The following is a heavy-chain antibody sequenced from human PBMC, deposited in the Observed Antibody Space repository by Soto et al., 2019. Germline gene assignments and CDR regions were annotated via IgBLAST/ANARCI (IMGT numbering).Heavy chain of an antibody. Sequence: ASVKVSCKASGYTFTSYDINWVRQATGQGLEWMGWMNPNSGNTGYAQKSQGRVTMTRNTSISTAYMELSSLRSEDTAVYYCARTDYSSSWYEGWGQGTLVTVSS. V-gene: IGHV1-8*01. CDR2: MNPNSGNT. D-gene: IGHD6-13*01. CDR1: GYTFTSYD. CDR3: ARTDYSSSWYEG. J-gene: IGHJ4*02.